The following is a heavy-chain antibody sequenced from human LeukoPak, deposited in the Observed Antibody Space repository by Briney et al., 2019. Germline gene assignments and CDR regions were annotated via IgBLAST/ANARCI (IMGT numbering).Heavy chain of an antibody. V-gene: IGHV1-18*01. CDR1: GYTFTSYG. Sequence: ASVKVSCKASGYTFTSYGISWVRQAPGQGLEWMGWISAYNGNTNYAQKLQGRVTMTTDTSTSTAYMELRSLRSEDTAVYYCARDAPIAAAGRGFDYWGQGTLVTVSS. CDR2: ISAYNGNT. J-gene: IGHJ4*02. D-gene: IGHD6-13*01. CDR3: ARDAPIAAAGRGFDY.